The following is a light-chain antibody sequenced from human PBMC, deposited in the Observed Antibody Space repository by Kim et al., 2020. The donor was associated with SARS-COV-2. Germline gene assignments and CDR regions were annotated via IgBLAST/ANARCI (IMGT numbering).Light chain of an antibody. CDR2: DVT. CDR3: SSYTTTNTLI. V-gene: IGLV2-14*03. J-gene: IGLJ2*01. CDR1: SRDVGGYNY. Sequence: GQAITIPCTRTSRDVGGYNYVSWYQQHPGKAPKLMIYDVTNRPSGVSNRFSGSKSGKTASLTISGLQAEDEADYYCSSYTTTNTLIFGGGTQLTVL.